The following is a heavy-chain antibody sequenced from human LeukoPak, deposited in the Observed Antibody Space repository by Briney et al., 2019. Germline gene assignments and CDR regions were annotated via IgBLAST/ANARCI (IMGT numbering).Heavy chain of an antibody. V-gene: IGHV3-23*01. J-gene: IGHJ4*02. CDR3: ATPVTKGY. D-gene: IGHD4-17*01. CDR2: ISGSGGST. Sequence: GGSLRLSCAASGFTFSNYAMSWVRQAPGKGLEWVSAISGSGGSTYYADSVKGRFTISRDNSKNALYLQLNSLRVDDTAVYYCATPVTKGYWGQGTLVTVSS. CDR1: GFTFSNYA.